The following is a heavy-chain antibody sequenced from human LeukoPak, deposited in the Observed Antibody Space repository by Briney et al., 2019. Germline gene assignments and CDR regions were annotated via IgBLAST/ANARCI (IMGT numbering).Heavy chain of an antibody. J-gene: IGHJ4*02. Sequence: NPGGPLRLSCTAPGLTFSTSGFNWVRQAPGKGLEWVASIGPTGSDRYHADSIKGRFTISRDNANNFLYLQMNSLRAEDTAVYYCATETNGRHYDYWGQGTLLTVSS. D-gene: IGHD1-14*01. V-gene: IGHV3-21*06. CDR2: IGPTGSDR. CDR3: ATETNGRHYDY. CDR1: GLTFSTSG.